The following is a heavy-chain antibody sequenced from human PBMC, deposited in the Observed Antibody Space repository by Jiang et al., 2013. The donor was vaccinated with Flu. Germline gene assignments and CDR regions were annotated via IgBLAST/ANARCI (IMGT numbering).Heavy chain of an antibody. CDR3: ARMVASVSSYYFDY. J-gene: IGHJ4*02. CDR2: VDWDDDR. V-gene: IGHV2-70*01. D-gene: IGHD5/OR15-5a*01. CDR1: GFSLNIRGMC. Sequence: KPTQTLTLTCSFSGFSLNIRGMCVSWIRQPPGKALEWLALVDWDDDRYYSTSLRDRLTVSKDPSKNQVVLTMTNMDPLDTATYYCARMVASVSSYYFDYWGQGTQVPVSS.